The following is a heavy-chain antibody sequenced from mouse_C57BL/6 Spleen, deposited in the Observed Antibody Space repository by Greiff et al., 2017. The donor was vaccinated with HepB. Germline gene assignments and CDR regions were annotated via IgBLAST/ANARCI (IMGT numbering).Heavy chain of an antibody. V-gene: IGHV1-81*01. CDR2: IYPRSGNT. Sequence: QVQLKQSGAELARPGASVKLSCKASGYTFTSYGISWVKQRTGQGLEWIGEIYPRSGNTYYNEKFKGKATLTADKSSSTAYMQLSSLTTEDSAIYYCARESYWGQGTTLTVSS. CDR1: GYTFTSYG. J-gene: IGHJ2*01. CDR3: ARESY.